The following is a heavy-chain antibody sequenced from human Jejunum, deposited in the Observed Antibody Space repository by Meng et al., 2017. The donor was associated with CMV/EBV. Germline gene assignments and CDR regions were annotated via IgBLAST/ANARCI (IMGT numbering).Heavy chain of an antibody. CDR2: INGDGTSS. Sequence: GFTVSGDWMHWVRQAPGKGLMLVSRINGDGTSSGYADSVKGRFTISRDNANNMLYLQLDSLRAEDTAVYYCVTNVYCSGGGCRNYWGQGTLVTVSS. CDR1: GFTVSGDW. CDR3: VTNVYCSGGGCRNY. V-gene: IGHV3-74*01. D-gene: IGHD2-15*01. J-gene: IGHJ4*02.